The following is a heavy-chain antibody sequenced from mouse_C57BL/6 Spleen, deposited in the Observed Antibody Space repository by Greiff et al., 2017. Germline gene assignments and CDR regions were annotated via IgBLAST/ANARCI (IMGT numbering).Heavy chain of an antibody. Sequence: QVQLQQPGAELVRPGSSVKLSCKASGYTFTSYWMDWVKQRPGQGLEWIGNIYPSDSETHYNPKFKDKATLTVDKSSSTAYMQLSSLTSEDSAVYYCARSDYYGSSYYAMDYWGQGTSVTVSS. D-gene: IGHD1-1*01. J-gene: IGHJ4*01. CDR3: ARSDYYGSSYYAMDY. V-gene: IGHV1-61*01. CDR1: GYTFTSYW. CDR2: IYPSDSET.